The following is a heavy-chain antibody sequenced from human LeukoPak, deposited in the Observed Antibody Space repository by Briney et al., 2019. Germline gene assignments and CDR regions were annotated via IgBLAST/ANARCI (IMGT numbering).Heavy chain of an antibody. Sequence: SQTLSLTCAISGDSVSSNSAGWNWIRQSPSRGLEWLGRTYYRSKWYNDYAVSVKSRITINPDTSKNQFSLQLNSVTPEDTAVYYCASSQYSSGSIVPFYYMDVWGKGTTVTVSS. J-gene: IGHJ6*03. CDR2: TYYRSKWYN. CDR1: GDSVSSNSAG. CDR3: ASSQYSSGSIVPFYYMDV. V-gene: IGHV6-1*01. D-gene: IGHD6-19*01.